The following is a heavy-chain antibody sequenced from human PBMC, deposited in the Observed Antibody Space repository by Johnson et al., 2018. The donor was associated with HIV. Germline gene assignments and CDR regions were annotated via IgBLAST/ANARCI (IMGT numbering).Heavy chain of an antibody. CDR3: AREGPSERACFDV. CDR2: IRYDGSNK. J-gene: IGHJ3*01. Sequence: QVQLVESGGGVVQPGESLRLSCAASGFTFSTSGMHWVRQVPGKGLEWVAFIRYDGSNKYYADSVKGRFTISRDNAKNTLYLQMNSLRADDTAVYYCAREGPSERACFDVWGQGTMVTVSS. V-gene: IGHV3-30*02. CDR1: GFTFSTSG.